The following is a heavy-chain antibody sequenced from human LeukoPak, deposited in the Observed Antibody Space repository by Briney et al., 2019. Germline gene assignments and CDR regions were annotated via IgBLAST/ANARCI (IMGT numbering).Heavy chain of an antibody. CDR1: GFTFSSYW. Sequence: GGSLRLSCAASGFTFSSYWMSWVRQAPGKGLEWVANIKQDGSEQYYVDSVKGRFTISRDNAKNSLYLQMNSLRAEDTAVYYCARAVYCSSTSCPYYFDYWGQGTLVTVSS. J-gene: IGHJ4*02. CDR2: IKQDGSEQ. CDR3: ARAVYCSSTSCPYYFDY. V-gene: IGHV3-7*01. D-gene: IGHD2-2*01.